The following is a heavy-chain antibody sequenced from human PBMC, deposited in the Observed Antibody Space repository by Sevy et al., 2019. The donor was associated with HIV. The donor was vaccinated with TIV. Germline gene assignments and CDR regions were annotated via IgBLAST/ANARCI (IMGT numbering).Heavy chain of an antibody. CDR3: ARSKSSSTTFDY. J-gene: IGHJ4*02. Sequence: SETLSLTCTVSGGSISTGGYYWSWIRQHPGKGLEWIGYIYYSGSTYYNPSLKSRVIISVDTSKNQFSLKLNSVTAADTAVYYCARSKSSSTTFDYWGQGTLVTVSS. D-gene: IGHD6-6*01. CDR1: GGSISTGGYY. CDR2: IYYSGST. V-gene: IGHV4-31*03.